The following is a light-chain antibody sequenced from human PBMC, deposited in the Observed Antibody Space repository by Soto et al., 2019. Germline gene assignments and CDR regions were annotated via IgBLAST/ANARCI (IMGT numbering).Light chain of an antibody. CDR2: DAF. CDR3: QHYSTYPFT. Sequence: DIQMTQVPSTLSPTEGDRVTITCRASQSISGWLAWYQQKPGKAPKLLIYDAFSLESGVPSRFSGSGSETAFTLTISSLQPDDFATYYCQHYSTYPFTFGPGT. CDR1: QSISGW. J-gene: IGKJ3*01. V-gene: IGKV1-5*01.